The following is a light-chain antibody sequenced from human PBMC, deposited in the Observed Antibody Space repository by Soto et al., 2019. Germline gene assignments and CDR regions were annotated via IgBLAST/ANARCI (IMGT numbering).Light chain of an antibody. CDR2: GES. CDR1: QSVSSTY. CDR3: QQYGTSPWT. J-gene: IGKJ1*01. Sequence: EIVLAQSTGTLSFSPGERATLSSRASQSVSSTYLAWYQQNTGQAPRLLIYGESSRATGIPDRFSGSGSGTDFTLTISRLEPEEFAVYYCQQYGTSPWTFGQGTKVDIK. V-gene: IGKV3-20*01.